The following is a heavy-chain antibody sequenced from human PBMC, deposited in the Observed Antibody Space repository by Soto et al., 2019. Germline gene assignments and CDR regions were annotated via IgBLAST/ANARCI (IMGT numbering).Heavy chain of an antibody. J-gene: IGHJ6*03. V-gene: IGHV3-74*01. CDR3: VRASLIIIKGYYYYMDV. CDR2: INSDGSSA. D-gene: IGHD3-10*01. CDR1: GFTFSSHW. Sequence: GGSLRLSCAASGFTFSSHWMHWVRHAPGKGLVWVSRINSDGSSATYADSVKGRFTISRDNAKNTLYLQMNSLRAEDTAVYYCVRASLIIIKGYYYYMDVWGKGTTVTVS.